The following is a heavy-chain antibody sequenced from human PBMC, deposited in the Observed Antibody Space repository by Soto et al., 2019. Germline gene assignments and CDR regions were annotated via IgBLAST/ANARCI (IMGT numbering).Heavy chain of an antibody. J-gene: IGHJ1*01. CDR2: IYHSGST. Sequence: SETLSLTCAVSGGSISSGGYSWSWIRQPPGKGLEWIGYIYHSGSTYYNPSLKSRVTISVDTSKNQFSLKLSSVTAADTAVYYCARGKNYYDSSGYTGAEYFQHWGQGTLVTVSS. D-gene: IGHD3-22*01. CDR1: GGSISSGGYS. CDR3: ARGKNYYDSSGYTGAEYFQH. V-gene: IGHV4-30-2*05.